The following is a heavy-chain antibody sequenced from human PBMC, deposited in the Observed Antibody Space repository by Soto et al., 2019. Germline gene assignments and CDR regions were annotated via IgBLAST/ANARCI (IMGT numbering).Heavy chain of an antibody. CDR1: GYTFIGYG. D-gene: IGHD4-17*01. J-gene: IGHJ6*02. Sequence: QVQLVQSGVEVKKVGASVKVSCEASGYTFIGYGISWVRQAPGQGLEWMGWISTFKGDTNYAQSLQGRLSLTVDRSTNTAHMELRSLKSDDTAVYYCARDYGDYPTYYAMDIWGQGTTVAVSS. V-gene: IGHV1-18*01. CDR2: ISTFKGDT. CDR3: ARDYGDYPTYYAMDI.